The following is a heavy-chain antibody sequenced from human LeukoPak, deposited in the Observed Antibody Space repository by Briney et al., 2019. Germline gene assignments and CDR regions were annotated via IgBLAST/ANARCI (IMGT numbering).Heavy chain of an antibody. Sequence: GRSLRLSCAAAGFTFSKYWMLWVCQAPGKGLESVSRINTDGTVTTYADSVKGRFTVSRDNADNTMFLQMNSVRDEDTAVYYCATKQWLAPPPDSWGQGTPVTVSS. D-gene: IGHD6-19*01. J-gene: IGHJ4*02. CDR2: INTDGTVT. CDR1: GFTFSKYW. V-gene: IGHV3-74*01. CDR3: ATKQWLAPPPDS.